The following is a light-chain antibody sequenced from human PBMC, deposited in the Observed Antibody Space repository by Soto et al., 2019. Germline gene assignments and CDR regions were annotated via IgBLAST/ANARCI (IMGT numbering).Light chain of an antibody. CDR1: SNDVGGYNY. Sequence: QSVLTQPACVSGCPGQSITISCTGSSNDVGGYNYVSWYQQHPGQAPKLIIYEVSDRPSGVSPRFSGSKSGNTASLTISGLQVEDEADYFCTSYTSTIPYVFGSGTKVTVL. CDR2: EVS. CDR3: TSYTSTIPYV. J-gene: IGLJ1*01. V-gene: IGLV2-14*01.